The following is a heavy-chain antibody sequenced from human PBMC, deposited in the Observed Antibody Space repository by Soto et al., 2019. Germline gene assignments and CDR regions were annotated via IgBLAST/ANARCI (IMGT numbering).Heavy chain of an antibody. D-gene: IGHD6-6*01. CDR2: ICYSGST. CDR1: CEYIKTFY. CDR3: ASGSHVPHY. Sequence: SEPKSLPCIVSCEYIKTFYWSWIRQPPGKGLEWIGYICYSGSTNYTPSLKSRVTISVDTSKNQFSLKLSSVTAADTAVYYCASGSHVPHYWGQGTLVTVSS. V-gene: IGHV4-59*08. J-gene: IGHJ4*02.